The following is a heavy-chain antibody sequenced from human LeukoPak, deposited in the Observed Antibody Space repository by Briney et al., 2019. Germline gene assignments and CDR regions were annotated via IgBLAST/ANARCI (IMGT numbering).Heavy chain of an antibody. CDR1: GFTFSSYG. CDR2: IRYDGSNK. CDR3: EKDLTYNWNYFDY. D-gene: IGHD1-20*01. J-gene: IGHJ4*02. V-gene: IGHV3-30*02. Sequence: GGSLRLSCAASGFTFSSYGMHWVRQAPGKGLEWVAFIRYDGSNKYYADSVKGRFTISRDNSKNTLYLQMNSLRAEDTAVYYCEKDLTYNWNYFDYWGKGTLVSVSS.